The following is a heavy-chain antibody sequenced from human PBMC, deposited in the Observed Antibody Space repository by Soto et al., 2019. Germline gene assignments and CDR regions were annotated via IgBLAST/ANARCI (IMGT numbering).Heavy chain of an antibody. V-gene: IGHV3-23*01. J-gene: IGHJ5*02. CDR3: ARDIVVVPAASNEIPWFDP. D-gene: IGHD2-2*01. CDR1: GFTFSSYA. CDR2: ISGSGGST. Sequence: TGGSLRLSCAASGFTFSSYAMSWVRQAPGKGLEWVSAISGSGGSTYYADSVKGRFTISRDNSKNTLYLQMNSLRAEDTAVYYCARDIVVVPAASNEIPWFDPWGQGTLVTVSS.